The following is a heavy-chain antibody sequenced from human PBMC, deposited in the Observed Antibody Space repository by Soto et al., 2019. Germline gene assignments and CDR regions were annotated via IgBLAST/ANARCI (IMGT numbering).Heavy chain of an antibody. D-gene: IGHD2-2*01. V-gene: IGHV5-10-1*01. CDR3: ARHEGVPAADGLDV. CDR1: GYSFTSYW. CDR2: IDPSDSYT. Sequence: EVQLVQSGAEVKKPGESLRISCKGSGYSFTSYWITWVRQLPVKGLEWMGRIDPSDSYTTYSPSFLGHITISADKSISTAYLQWSSLKASDTAVYYCARHEGVPAADGLDVWGQGTTVTVSS. J-gene: IGHJ6*02.